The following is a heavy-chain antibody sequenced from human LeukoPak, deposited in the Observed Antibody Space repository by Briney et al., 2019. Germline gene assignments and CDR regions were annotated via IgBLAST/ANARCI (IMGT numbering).Heavy chain of an antibody. D-gene: IGHD5/OR15-5a*01. CDR3: ARGRLRPGVIDY. Sequence: SETLSLTCAVYGGSFSGYYWSWIRQPPGKGLEWIGEVKHSGSTNYNPSLKSRVTISVDTSKNQFSLKLSSVTAADTAVYYCARGRLRPGVIDYWGQGTLVTVSS. CDR2: VKHSGST. V-gene: IGHV4-34*01. J-gene: IGHJ4*02. CDR1: GGSFSGYY.